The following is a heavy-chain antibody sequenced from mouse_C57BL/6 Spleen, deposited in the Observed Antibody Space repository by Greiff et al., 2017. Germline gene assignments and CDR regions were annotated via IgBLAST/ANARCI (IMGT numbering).Heavy chain of an antibody. CDR2: IYPSDSET. J-gene: IGHJ3*01. V-gene: IGHV1-61*01. CDR3: ARGYYGSSYLFAY. Sequence: QVQLKQPGAELVRPGSSVKLSCKASGYTFTSYWMDWVKQRPGQGLEWIGNIYPSDSETHYNQKFKDKATLTVDKSSSTAYMQLSSLTSEDSAVYYCARGYYGSSYLFAYWGQGTLVTVSA. CDR1: GYTFTSYW. D-gene: IGHD1-1*01.